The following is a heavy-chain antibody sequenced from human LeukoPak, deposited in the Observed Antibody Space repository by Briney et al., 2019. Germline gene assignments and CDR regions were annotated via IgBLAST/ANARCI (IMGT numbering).Heavy chain of an antibody. V-gene: IGHV3-21*01. CDR3: ATPAAGPRAEYSQH. J-gene: IGHJ1*01. CDR2: ISSNSACI. Sequence: GGSLRLSCAASGFTFSSYSMNWVRQAPGKGLEWVSSISSNSACIYSADSVKGRFTTSRDNAKNSLYLQMNSLRAEDTAVYYCATPAAGPRAEYSQHWGQGTLVTVSS. D-gene: IGHD6-13*01. CDR1: GFTFSSYS.